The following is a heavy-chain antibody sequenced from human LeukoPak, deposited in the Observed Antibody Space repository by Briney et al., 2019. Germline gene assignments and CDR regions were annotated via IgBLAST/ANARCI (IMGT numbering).Heavy chain of an antibody. CDR1: GDSVPSNSAA. J-gene: IGHJ4*02. D-gene: IGHD6-13*01. V-gene: IGHV6-1*01. CDR2: TYYRSKWYN. CDR3: ARVGSFIAAAPFDY. Sequence: SQTLSLICAISGDSVPSNSAAWNRIRQSPSRGLEWLGRTYYRSKWYNDYAVSVKSRITINPDTTKNQFSLQLNSVTPEDTAVYYCARVGSFIAAAPFDYWGQGTLVTVYS.